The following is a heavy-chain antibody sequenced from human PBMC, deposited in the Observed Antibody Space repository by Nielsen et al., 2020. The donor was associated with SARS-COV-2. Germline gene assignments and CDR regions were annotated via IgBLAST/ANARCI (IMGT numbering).Heavy chain of an antibody. CDR2: ISYDGSNK. V-gene: IGHV3-30*18. CDR1: GFTFNNYA. CDR3: AKDSGTITMIVVVLEPAFDI. Sequence: GESLKISCAASGFTFNNYAMTWVRQAPGKGLEWVAVISYDGSNKYYADSVKGRFTISRDNSKNTLYLQMNSLRAEDTAVYYCAKDSGTITMIVVVLEPAFDIWGQGTMVTVSS. D-gene: IGHD3-22*01. J-gene: IGHJ3*02.